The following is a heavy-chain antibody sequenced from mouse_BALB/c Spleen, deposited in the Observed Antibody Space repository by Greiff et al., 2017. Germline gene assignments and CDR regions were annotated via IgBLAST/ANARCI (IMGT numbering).Heavy chain of an antibody. CDR2: IYPGNSDT. CDR3: TTSSYGNYFYAMDY. CDR1: GYSFTSYW. Sequence: EVQLQQSGTVLARPGASVKMSCKASGYSFTSYWMHWVNQRPGQGLEWIGAIYPGNSDTSYNQKFKGKAKLTAVTSASTAYMELSSLTNEDSAVYYCTTSSYGNYFYAMDYWGQGTSVTVSS. D-gene: IGHD2-10*02. J-gene: IGHJ4*01. V-gene: IGHV1-5*01.